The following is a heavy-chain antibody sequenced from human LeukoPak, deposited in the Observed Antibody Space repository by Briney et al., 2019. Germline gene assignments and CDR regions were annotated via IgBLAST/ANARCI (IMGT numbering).Heavy chain of an antibody. CDR1: GGSISSSSYY. J-gene: IGHJ6*03. Sequence: SETLSLTCTVSGGSISSSSYYWGWIRQPPGKGLEWIGSIYYSGSTYYNPSLKSRVTISVDTSKNQFSLKLSSVTAADTAVYYCARVFNGSGWYWDYYYYYYMDVWGKGTTVTVSS. CDR2: IYYSGST. V-gene: IGHV4-39*07. D-gene: IGHD6-19*01. CDR3: ARVFNGSGWYWDYYYYYYMDV.